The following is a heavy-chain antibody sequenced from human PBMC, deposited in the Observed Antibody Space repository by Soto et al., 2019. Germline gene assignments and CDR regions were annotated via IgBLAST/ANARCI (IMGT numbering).Heavy chain of an antibody. Sequence: QITLKESAPTLVKLTQTLTLTCAFSGFSLDTDGVGVGWIRQPPGKALEWLALIYWDGDQRYNPSLKNRLTITKDTSNNQVVLTMTNMDPVDTATYFCVHKPTVMVAATSTWFDHWGQGTLVTVSS. D-gene: IGHD2-15*01. J-gene: IGHJ5*02. V-gene: IGHV2-5*02. CDR2: IYWDGDQ. CDR3: VHKPTVMVAATSTWFDH. CDR1: GFSLDTDGVG.